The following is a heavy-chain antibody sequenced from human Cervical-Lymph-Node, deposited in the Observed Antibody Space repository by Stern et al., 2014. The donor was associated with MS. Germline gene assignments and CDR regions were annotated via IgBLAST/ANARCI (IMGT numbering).Heavy chain of an antibody. V-gene: IGHV4-59*01. CDR3: ARDLLKNSDY. D-gene: IGHD1/OR15-1a*01. J-gene: IGHJ4*02. Sequence: QVQLVESGPGLVKSSETLSLTCTVSGGSIRSYYWNWIRQPPGKGLEWIGYIYYSGSTNYNPSLKSRVTISVDTSKNQFSLKLSSVTAADTAVYYCARDLLKNSDYWGQGTLVTVSS. CDR2: IYYSGST. CDR1: GGSIRSYY.